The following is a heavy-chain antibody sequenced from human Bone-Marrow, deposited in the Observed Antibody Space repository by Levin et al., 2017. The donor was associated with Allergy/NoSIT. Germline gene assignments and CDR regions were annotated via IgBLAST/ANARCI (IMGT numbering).Heavy chain of an antibody. Sequence: ASVKVSCKASGYTFTSYAINWLRQAPGQGPEWMGWINTNNGNPRYAQGFTGRFVFSLDTSVSTANLQISSLKAEDTAVYYCASDISVRGSKAMDVWGQGSTVTVSS. CDR3: ASDISVRGSKAMDV. CDR1: GYTFTSYA. D-gene: IGHD3-10*01. CDR2: INTNNGNP. J-gene: IGHJ6*02. V-gene: IGHV7-4-1*02.